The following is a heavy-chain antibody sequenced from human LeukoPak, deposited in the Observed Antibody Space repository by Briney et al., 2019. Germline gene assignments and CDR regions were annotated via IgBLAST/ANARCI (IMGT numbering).Heavy chain of an antibody. CDR2: IYHSGST. CDR3: ARRASSEVYYDSSGSYFDY. V-gene: IGHV4-30-2*01. Sequence: PSQTLSLTCAVSGGSISSGGYSWSWIRQPPGKGLEWIGYIYHSGSTYYNPSLKSRVTISVDRSKNQFSLKLSSVTAADTAVYYCARRASSEVYYDSSGSYFDYWGQGTLVTVSS. CDR1: GGSISSGGYS. J-gene: IGHJ4*02. D-gene: IGHD3-22*01.